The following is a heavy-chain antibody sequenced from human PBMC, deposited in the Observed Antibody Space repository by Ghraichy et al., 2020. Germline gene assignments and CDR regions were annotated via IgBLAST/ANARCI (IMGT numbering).Heavy chain of an antibody. V-gene: IGHV3-23*01. CDR1: GFSFISYA. CDR3: VPDYDFWSGDDAFNM. J-gene: IGHJ3*02. Sequence: GESLNISCVASGFSFISYAMNWVRQAPGKGLEWVSRISGTGGTTYSADAVKGRFTISSDNAKNTLYLLMNLLRAEATALYYCVPDYDFWSGDDAFNMWGQGAMVTVS. D-gene: IGHD3-3*01. CDR2: ISGTGGTT.